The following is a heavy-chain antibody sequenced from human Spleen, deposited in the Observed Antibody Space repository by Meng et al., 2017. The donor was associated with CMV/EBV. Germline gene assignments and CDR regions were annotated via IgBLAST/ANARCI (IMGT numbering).Heavy chain of an antibody. D-gene: IGHD3-10*01. V-gene: IGHV3-33*06. Sequence: TYGMHWVRQAPVKGLEWVAVVWYDGSNIDYADSVKGRFIISRDNSKKTLYLQMNSLRAEDTAVYYCAKDSRTYYYASGSYSKGGFDYWGQGSLVTVSS. CDR2: VWYDGSNI. CDR1: TYG. J-gene: IGHJ4*02. CDR3: AKDSRTYYYASGSYSKGGFDY.